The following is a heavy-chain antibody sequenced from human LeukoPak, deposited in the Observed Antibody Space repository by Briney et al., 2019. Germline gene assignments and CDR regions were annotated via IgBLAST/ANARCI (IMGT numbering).Heavy chain of an antibody. CDR3: AKDHSSSGWYFLWYFDL. CDR2: ISGSGGST. J-gene: IGHJ2*01. D-gene: IGHD6-19*01. CDR1: GSTFSSYA. Sequence: GGSLRLSCAASGSTFSSYAMSWVRQAPGKGLEWVSAISGSGGSTYYADSVKGRFTISRDNSKNTLYLQMNSLRAEDTAVYYCAKDHSSSGWYFLWYFDLWGRGTLVTVSS. V-gene: IGHV3-23*01.